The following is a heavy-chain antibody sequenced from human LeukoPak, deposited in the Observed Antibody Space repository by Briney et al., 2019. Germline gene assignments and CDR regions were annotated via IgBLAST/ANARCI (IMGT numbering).Heavy chain of an antibody. Sequence: SVKVSCKASGGTFSSYAISWVRQAPGQGLEWMGRIIPIFGTANYAQEFQGRVTITTDESTSTAYMELSSLRSEDTAVYYCVTSYYYGSGSYYHLDYWGQGTLVTVSS. CDR2: IIPIFGTA. D-gene: IGHD3-10*01. J-gene: IGHJ4*02. V-gene: IGHV1-69*05. CDR3: VTSYYYGSGSYYHLDY. CDR1: GGTFSSYA.